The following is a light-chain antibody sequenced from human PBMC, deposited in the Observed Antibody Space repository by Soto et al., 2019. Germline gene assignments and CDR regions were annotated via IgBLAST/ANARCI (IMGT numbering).Light chain of an antibody. V-gene: IGKV1-27*01. Sequence: DIQMTQSPSSLSASVGDRVTITCRPSQGIGTSLAWYQQKPGAVPKLLIHTASTLQSGVPSRFSGSGSGTDFTLTISSLQPEDVATYYCQQYNSYSYTFGQGTKLEIK. CDR3: QQYNSYSYT. J-gene: IGKJ2*01. CDR1: QGIGTS. CDR2: TAS.